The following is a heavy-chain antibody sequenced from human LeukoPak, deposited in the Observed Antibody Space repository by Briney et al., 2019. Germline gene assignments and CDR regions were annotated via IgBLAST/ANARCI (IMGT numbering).Heavy chain of an antibody. J-gene: IGHJ4*02. CDR1: GFTFSSYA. CDR3: AKGNGYSYGRYYFDY. V-gene: IGHV3-23*01. CDR2: ITASGGNT. D-gene: IGHD5-18*01. Sequence: AGGSLRLSCAASGFTFSSYAMGWVRQAPGKGLEWVSAITASGGNTYYADSVKGRFTISRDNSKNTLYLQVNSLRGEDTAVYYCAKGNGYSYGRYYFDYWGQGILVTVSS.